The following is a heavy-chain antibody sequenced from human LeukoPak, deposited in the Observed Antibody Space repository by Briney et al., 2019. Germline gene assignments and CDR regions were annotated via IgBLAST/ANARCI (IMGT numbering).Heavy chain of an antibody. CDR2: IKSDGSST. Sequence: GGSLRLSCAASGFTFSSYWMHWVRQGPGKGLEWVSRIKSDGSSTRYGDSVKGRFTVSRDNAKNTLYLQMNSLRAEDTAVYFCASGPTGFAWGQGTLVTVSS. CDR1: GFTFSSYW. V-gene: IGHV3-74*01. CDR3: ASGPTGFA. D-gene: IGHD1-14*01. J-gene: IGHJ5*02.